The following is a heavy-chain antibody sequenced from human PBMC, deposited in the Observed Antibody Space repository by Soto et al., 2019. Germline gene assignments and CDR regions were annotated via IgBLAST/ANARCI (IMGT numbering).Heavy chain of an antibody. V-gene: IGHV3-11*01. J-gene: IGHJ4*02. CDR1: GFTFSDYS. Sequence: QVQLVESGGGLVEPRGSLRLSCAASGFTFSDYSMSWIRQAPGKGLEWLSYISSSGATIYYVDSVKGRFTISRDNAKKSLYLQMDSLRAEDTAVYYCARDGVLATGPIDYWGPGTLVTVSS. CDR2: ISSSGATI. D-gene: IGHD5-12*01. CDR3: ARDGVLATGPIDY.